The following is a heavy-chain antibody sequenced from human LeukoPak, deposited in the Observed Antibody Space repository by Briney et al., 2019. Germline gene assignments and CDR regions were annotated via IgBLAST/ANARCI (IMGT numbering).Heavy chain of an antibody. CDR1: GGSIRSYY. CDR3: ARLLYYGSGTSRLGFDP. CDR2: IYYSGST. J-gene: IGHJ5*02. V-gene: IGHV4-59*08. Sequence: SETLSLTCTVSGGSIRSYYWSWIRQPPGRGLEWIGYIYYSGSTNYNPSLKSRVTISVDTSKNQFSLKLSSVTAADTAVYYCARLLYYGSGTSRLGFDPWGQGTLVTVSS. D-gene: IGHD3-10*01.